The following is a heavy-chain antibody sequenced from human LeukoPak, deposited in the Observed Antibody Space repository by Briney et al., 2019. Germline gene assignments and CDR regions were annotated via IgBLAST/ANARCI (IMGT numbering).Heavy chain of an antibody. J-gene: IGHJ4*02. V-gene: IGHV3-23*01. D-gene: IGHD3-22*01. CDR3: AKRGVVIRVILVGFHKEANYFDS. CDR1: GITLSNYG. CDR2: ISGSAGGT. Sequence: GGSLRLSCAVSGITLSNYGMSWVRQAPGKGLEWVAGISGSAGGTYYADSVKGRFTISRDNAKNTLYLQLNNLRAEDTAMYFCAKRGVVIRVILVGFHKEANYFDSWGQGALVTVSS.